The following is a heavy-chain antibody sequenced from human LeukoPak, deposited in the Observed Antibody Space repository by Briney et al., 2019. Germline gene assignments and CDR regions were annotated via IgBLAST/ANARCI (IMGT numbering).Heavy chain of an antibody. D-gene: IGHD6-19*01. CDR2: ISWNSGSI. CDR3: ARGAVAGHDAFDI. V-gene: IGHV3-9*01. J-gene: IGHJ3*02. Sequence: PGRSLRLSCAASGFTFYDYAMHWVRQAPGKGLEWVSGISWNSGSIGYADSVKGRFTVSRDNSKNTLYLQMNSLRAEDTAVYYCARGAVAGHDAFDIWGQGTMVTVSS. CDR1: GFTFYDYA.